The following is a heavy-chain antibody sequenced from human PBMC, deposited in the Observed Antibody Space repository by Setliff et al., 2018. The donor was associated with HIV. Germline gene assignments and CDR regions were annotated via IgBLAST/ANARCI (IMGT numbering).Heavy chain of an antibody. J-gene: IGHJ6*02. D-gene: IGHD3-16*01. CDR3: ARDWAAPYYYGMDV. CDR2: IYFSGST. V-gene: IGHV4-61*02. CDR1: GGSISSSSYY. Sequence: SETLSLTCTVSGGSISSSSYYWGWIRQPAGKTLEWIGRIYFSGSTNYNPSLKSRVTISIDTSKNQLSLKLSSVTAADTAVYYCARDWAAPYYYGMDVWGPGTTVTVSS.